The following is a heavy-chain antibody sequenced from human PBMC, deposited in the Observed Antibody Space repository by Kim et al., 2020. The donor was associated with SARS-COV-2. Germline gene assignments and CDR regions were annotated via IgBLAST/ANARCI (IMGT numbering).Heavy chain of an antibody. Sequence: GGSLRLSCAASGFTFSRYGMHWFRQAPGKGLEWVAVIPNDGSNKYYGDSVKGRFTISRDNSKNTLYLQMNSLRDEDTAVYYCATSPYYYDSRGFYPYYFDYWGQGTLVTVSS. J-gene: IGHJ4*02. V-gene: IGHV3-30*03. CDR2: IPNDGSNK. CDR1: GFTFSRYG. CDR3: ATSPYYYDSRGFYPYYFDY. D-gene: IGHD3-22*01.